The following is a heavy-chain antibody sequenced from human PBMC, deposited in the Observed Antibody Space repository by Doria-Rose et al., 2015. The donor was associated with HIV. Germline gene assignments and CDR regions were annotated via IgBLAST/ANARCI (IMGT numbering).Heavy chain of an antibody. D-gene: IGHD6-13*01. CDR1: GFTFRSYA. Sequence: QVQLVQSGGVVVQPWRSLRLSCAASGFTFRSYAMHWVRQAPGKGLEWVAVISYDGSKKYYSDSVKGRLTISRDNSKNVLYLQMNSLSAEDTALYYCARNRAATGPGTPDYWGQGTRGTVSS. J-gene: IGHJ4*02. V-gene: IGHV3-30*04. CDR2: ISYDGSKK. CDR3: ARNRAATGPGTPDY.